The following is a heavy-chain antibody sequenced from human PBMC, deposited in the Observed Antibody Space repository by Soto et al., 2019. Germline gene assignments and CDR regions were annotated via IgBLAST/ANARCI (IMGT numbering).Heavy chain of an antibody. J-gene: IGHJ5*02. Sequence: QLQLQESGPGLVRPSETLSLTCTVSGGSISSSSYYWGWIRQPPGKGLEWIGSIYYSGSTYYNPSIKRRVTISVDTSKNQFSLKLSSVTAADTAVYYCASPKIAFYNWFDPWGQGTLVTVSS. CDR3: ASPKIAFYNWFDP. V-gene: IGHV4-39*01. CDR1: GGSISSSSYY. CDR2: IYYSGST. D-gene: IGHD3-3*02.